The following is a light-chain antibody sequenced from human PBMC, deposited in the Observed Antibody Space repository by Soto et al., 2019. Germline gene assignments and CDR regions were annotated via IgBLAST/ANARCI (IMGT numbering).Light chain of an antibody. CDR2: AAS. CDR3: QQTYITPPWT. J-gene: IGKJ1*01. CDR1: QSISRF. V-gene: IGKV1-39*01. Sequence: DIPMTQSPSSLSASVGDRATITCRASQSISRFLNWYQQKSGKPPQLLIYAASSLQSGVPSRFSGSGSGTDFTLTISSLQPEDFATYYCQQTYITPPWTFGQGSKVEIK.